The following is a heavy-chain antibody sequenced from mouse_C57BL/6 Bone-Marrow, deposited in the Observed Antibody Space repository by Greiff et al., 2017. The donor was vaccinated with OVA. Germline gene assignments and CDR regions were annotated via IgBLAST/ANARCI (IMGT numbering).Heavy chain of an antibody. Sequence: VQLQQSGAELVRPGSSVKLSCKASGYTFTSYWMHWVKQRPIQGLEWIGNIDPSDSETHYNQKFKDKATLTVDKSSSTAYMQLSSLTSEDSAVYYCARGGLTTVVADYYAMDYWGQGTSVTVSS. D-gene: IGHD1-1*01. V-gene: IGHV1-52*01. CDR2: IDPSDSET. J-gene: IGHJ4*01. CDR3: ARGGLTTVVADYYAMDY. CDR1: GYTFTSYW.